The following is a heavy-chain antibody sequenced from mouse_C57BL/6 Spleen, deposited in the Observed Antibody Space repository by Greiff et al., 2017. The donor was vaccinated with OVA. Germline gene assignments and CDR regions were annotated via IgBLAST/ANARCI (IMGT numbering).Heavy chain of an antibody. Sequence: VQGVESGAELVRPGASVTLSCKASGYTFTDYEMHWVKQTPVHGLEWIGAIDPETGGTAYNQKFKGKAILTADKSSSTAYMELRSLTSEDSAVYYCTRGDYEGWFAYWGQGTLVTVSA. V-gene: IGHV1-15*01. D-gene: IGHD2-4*01. CDR3: TRGDYEGWFAY. CDR1: GYTFTDYE. J-gene: IGHJ3*01. CDR2: IDPETGGT.